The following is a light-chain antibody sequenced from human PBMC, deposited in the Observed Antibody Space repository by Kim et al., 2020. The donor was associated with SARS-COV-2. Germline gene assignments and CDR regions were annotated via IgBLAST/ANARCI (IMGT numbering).Light chain of an antibody. CDR2: DVN. CDR1: SSDVCTYND. V-gene: IGLV2-14*03. CDR3: SSYATSRSYV. J-gene: IGLJ1*01. Sequence: GQSITIPCTGTSSDVCTYNDVSCYQQYPCKAPQLMFYDVNQRPSGISNRFSGSESGNPASLTLSGLQAEDEADYYCSSYATSRSYVFGTGTKVTVL.